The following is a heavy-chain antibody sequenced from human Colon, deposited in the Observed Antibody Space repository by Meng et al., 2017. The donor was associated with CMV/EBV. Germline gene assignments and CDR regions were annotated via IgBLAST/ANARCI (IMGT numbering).Heavy chain of an antibody. D-gene: IGHD3-9*01. Sequence: ASVKVSCKASGYTFTDNGMGWVRQAPGQGLEWMGWINIYNGNTEYEGRFQDRVTMTRDTSTNTAYMELRSLTLDDTAVYFCARDQYYDILTGNYDYWGQGTLVTVSS. CDR2: INIYNGNT. CDR3: ARDQYYDILTGNYDY. J-gene: IGHJ4*02. V-gene: IGHV1-18*01. CDR1: GYTFTDNG.